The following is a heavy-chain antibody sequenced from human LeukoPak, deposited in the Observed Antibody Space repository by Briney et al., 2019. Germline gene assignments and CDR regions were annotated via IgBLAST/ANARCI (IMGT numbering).Heavy chain of an antibody. CDR1: GFTFSSYG. V-gene: IGHV3-30*18. D-gene: IGHD4-17*01. CDR3: AKDLTTVTPTTYYYYYGMDV. J-gene: IGHJ6*02. Sequence: PGGSLRLSCAASGFTFSSYGMHWVRQAPGKGLEWVAVISYDGSNKYYADSVKGRFTISRDNAKNSLYLQMNSLRAEDTALYYCAKDLTTVTPTTYYYYYGMDVWGQGTTVTVSS. CDR2: ISYDGSNK.